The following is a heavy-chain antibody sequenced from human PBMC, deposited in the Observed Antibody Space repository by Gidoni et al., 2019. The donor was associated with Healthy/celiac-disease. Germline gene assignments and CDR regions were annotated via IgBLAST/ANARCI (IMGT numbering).Heavy chain of an antibody. CDR2: MNPNSGNT. J-gene: IGHJ6*02. V-gene: IGHV1-8*01. Sequence: QVQLVQSGAEVKKPGASVKVSCKASGYTFPSYDINWVRQATGQGLEWMGWMNPNSGNTGYAQKFQGRVTMTRNTSISTAYMELSSLRSEDTAVYYCARGRRLRFLEWLLHKKPYGMDVWGQGTTVTVSS. CDR3: ARGRRLRFLEWLLHKKPYGMDV. CDR1: GYTFPSYD. D-gene: IGHD3-3*01.